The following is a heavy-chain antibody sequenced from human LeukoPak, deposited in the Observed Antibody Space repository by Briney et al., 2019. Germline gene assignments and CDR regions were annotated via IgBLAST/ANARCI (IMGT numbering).Heavy chain of an antibody. CDR2: ISSSSSYI. J-gene: IGHJ4*02. D-gene: IGHD3-10*01. CDR1: GFTFSSYS. CDR3: ARDPITMVRGVIITHKYFDY. Sequence: GGSLRLSCAASGFTFSSYSMNWVRQAPGKGLEWVSSISSSSSYIYCADSVKGRFTISRDNAKNSLYLQMNSLRAEDTAVYYCARDPITMVRGVIITHKYFDYWGQGTLVTVSS. V-gene: IGHV3-21*01.